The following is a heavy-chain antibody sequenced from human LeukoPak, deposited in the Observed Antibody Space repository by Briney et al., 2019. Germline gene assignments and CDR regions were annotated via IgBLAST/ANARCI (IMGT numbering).Heavy chain of an antibody. J-gene: IGHJ6*03. V-gene: IGHV4-59*07. CDR1: CGSITTFY. CDR3: ARVLYGYSYGSDYYYYYMDV. Sequence: PSDTLSLTCTVSCGSITTFYWSWIRQTTGSGLELIGYIHSSGSTNYYPSLKSRVTISVDTSKNQFSLKLSSVTAADTAVYYCARVLYGYSYGSDYYYYYMDVWGKGTTVTVSS. CDR2: IHSSGST. D-gene: IGHD5-18*01.